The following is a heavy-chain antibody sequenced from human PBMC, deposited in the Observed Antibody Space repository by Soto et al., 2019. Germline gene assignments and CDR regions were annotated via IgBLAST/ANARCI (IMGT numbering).Heavy chain of an antibody. Sequence: GASVKVSCKASGYTFTIFGISWGRQAPGQGLEWMGWISAYNGNTNYAQKLQGRVTMTTDTSTSTAYMELRSLRSDDTAVYYCARDQGWWELTNPEPFDYWGQGTLVTVSS. CDR2: ISAYNGNT. CDR1: GYTFTIFG. CDR3: ARDQGWWELTNPEPFDY. J-gene: IGHJ4*02. V-gene: IGHV1-18*01. D-gene: IGHD1-26*01.